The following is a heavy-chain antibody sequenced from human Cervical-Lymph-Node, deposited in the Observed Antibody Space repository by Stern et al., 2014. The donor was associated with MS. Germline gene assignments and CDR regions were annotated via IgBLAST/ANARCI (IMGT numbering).Heavy chain of an antibody. CDR3: ASVAWGDWFDP. CDR2: ISSSRSTI. Sequence: EVQLVESGGGLVQPGGSLRLSCAASGFTFSSYSMNWVRQAPGQGLAWVTYISSSRSTIYYADSVKGRFTISSDNAKNSLYLPMNSLRAEDTAVYYCASVAWGDWFDPWGQGTLVTVSS. D-gene: IGHD1-26*01. V-gene: IGHV3-48*01. CDR1: GFTFSSYS. J-gene: IGHJ5*02.